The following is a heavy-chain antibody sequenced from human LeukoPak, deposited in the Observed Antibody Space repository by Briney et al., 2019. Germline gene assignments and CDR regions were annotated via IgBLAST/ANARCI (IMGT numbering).Heavy chain of an antibody. D-gene: IGHD3-22*01. V-gene: IGHV3-7*01. CDR1: GFTFSNYW. CDR2: IKQDGSEK. J-gene: IGHJ4*02. Sequence: SGGSLRLSCAASGFTFSNYWMSWVRQAPGKGLEWVANIKQDGSEKYYVDSVKGRFTISRDNAKNSLFLQMSSLRAEDTAVYYCARPYYDSSGFYWGQGSLVTVSS. CDR3: ARPYYDSSGFY.